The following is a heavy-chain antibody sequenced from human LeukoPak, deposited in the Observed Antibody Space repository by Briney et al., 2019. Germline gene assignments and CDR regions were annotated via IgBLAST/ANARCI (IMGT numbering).Heavy chain of an antibody. D-gene: IGHD6-13*01. CDR3: ARGYSNRPDY. V-gene: IGHV3-74*01. CDR2: INSDGSST. CDR1: GFTFSSYW. Sequence: GGSLRLSCAASGFTFSSYWMHWVRQAPGKGLVWVSRINSDGSSTTCADSVKGRFTIYRDNAKNTLYLQMNSLRAEDTAVYYCARGYSNRPDYWGQGTLVTVSS. J-gene: IGHJ4*02.